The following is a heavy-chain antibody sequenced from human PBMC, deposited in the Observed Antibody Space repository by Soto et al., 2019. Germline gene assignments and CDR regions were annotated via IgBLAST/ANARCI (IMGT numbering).Heavy chain of an antibody. V-gene: IGHV3-30*18. CDR3: AKNGSPTGLRNIAAAGGLWFDP. CDR1: GFTFSSYG. Sequence: GGSLRLSCAASGFTFSSYGMHWVRQAPGKGLEWVAVISYDGSNKYYADSVKGRFTISRDNSKNTLYLQMNSLRAEDTAVYYCAKNGSPTGLRNIAAAGGLWFDPWGQGTLVTVSS. J-gene: IGHJ5*02. CDR2: ISYDGSNK. D-gene: IGHD6-13*01.